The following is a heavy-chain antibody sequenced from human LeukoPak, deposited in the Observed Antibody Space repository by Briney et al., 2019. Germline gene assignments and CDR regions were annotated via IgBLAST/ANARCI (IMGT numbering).Heavy chain of an antibody. J-gene: IGHJ4*02. V-gene: IGHV3-23*01. CDR3: ARDFDYYGSGSYYMLDY. CDR1: GFTFSSCG. Sequence: GGTLRLSCAASGFTFSSCGMSWVRQAPGKGLEWVSALSDSGGSTFYADSVKGRFTISRDNSKNTLYLQMNSLRAEDTAVYYCARDFDYYGSGSYYMLDYWGQGTLVTVSS. D-gene: IGHD3-10*01. CDR2: LSDSGGST.